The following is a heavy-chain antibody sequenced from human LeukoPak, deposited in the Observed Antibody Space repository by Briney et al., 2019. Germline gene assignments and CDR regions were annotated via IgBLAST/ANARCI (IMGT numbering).Heavy chain of an antibody. D-gene: IGHD3-3*01. CDR3: ARDAMPSRHYDFWSGYHNWFDP. CDR1: GFTFSSYG. V-gene: IGHV3-30*03. CDR2: ISYDGSNK. Sequence: PGGSLRLSCAASGFTFSSYGMHWVRQAPGKGLEWVAVISYDGSNKYYADSVKGRFTISRDNSKNTLYLQMNSLRAEDTAVYYCARDAMPSRHYDFWSGYHNWFDPWGQGTLVTVSS. J-gene: IGHJ5*02.